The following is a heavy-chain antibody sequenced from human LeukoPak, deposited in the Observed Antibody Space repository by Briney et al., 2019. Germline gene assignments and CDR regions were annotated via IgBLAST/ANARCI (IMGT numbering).Heavy chain of an antibody. Sequence: PGGSLRLSCAASGFTFSSYAMSWVRQAPGKGLEWVSAISGSGGSTYYADSVKGRFTISRDNSKNTLYLQMNSLRAEDTAVYYCVRQPPPVAVAGQFDYWGQGTLVTVSS. D-gene: IGHD6-19*01. V-gene: IGHV3-23*01. CDR2: ISGSGGST. CDR1: GFTFSSYA. CDR3: VRQPPPVAVAGQFDY. J-gene: IGHJ4*02.